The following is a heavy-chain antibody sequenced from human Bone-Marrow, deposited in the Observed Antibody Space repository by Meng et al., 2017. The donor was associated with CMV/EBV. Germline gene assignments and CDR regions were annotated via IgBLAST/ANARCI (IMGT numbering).Heavy chain of an antibody. V-gene: IGHV3-30*04. Sequence: GESLKISCAASGFTFSSYAMHWVRQAPGKGLEWVATISYDGNSEYYADSVKGRFTISRDNSKDTLFVQMNSLRAEDRAVYYCARGPTYSDFWRGDPPHYGVDVWGQGTTVNVTS. CDR1: GFTFSSYA. CDR3: ARGPTYSDFWRGDPPHYGVDV. D-gene: IGHD3-3*01. J-gene: IGHJ6*02. CDR2: ISYDGNSE.